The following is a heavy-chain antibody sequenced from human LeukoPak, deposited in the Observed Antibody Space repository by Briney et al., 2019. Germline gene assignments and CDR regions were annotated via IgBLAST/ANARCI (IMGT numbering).Heavy chain of an antibody. CDR3: ARRYYAMDV. Sequence: GGSLRLSCAASGFTVSTSYMSWVRQAPGKGLERVSVIYTGRSTCYADSVKGRFTISRDNSKNTLYLQMNSLRAEDTAFYYCARRYYAMDVWGQGTTVTVSS. CDR2: IYTGRST. CDR1: GFTVSTSY. V-gene: IGHV3-53*01. J-gene: IGHJ6*02.